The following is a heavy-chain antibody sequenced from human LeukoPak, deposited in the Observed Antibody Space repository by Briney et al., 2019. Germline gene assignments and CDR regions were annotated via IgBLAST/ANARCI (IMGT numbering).Heavy chain of an antibody. J-gene: IGHJ4*02. CDR2: TNNIGRGK. Sequence: HAGGSLRLSCAASGFTFSIYSMTWVRQAPGKGLDWVSVTNNIGRGKFYADSVKGRFTISRDNSKNMLYLEMNSLRVEDTAIYYCAKAPAGIKRPLESWGQGSLVTVSS. CDR1: GFTFSIYS. CDR3: AKAPAGIKRPLES. V-gene: IGHV3-23*05. D-gene: IGHD2-2*02.